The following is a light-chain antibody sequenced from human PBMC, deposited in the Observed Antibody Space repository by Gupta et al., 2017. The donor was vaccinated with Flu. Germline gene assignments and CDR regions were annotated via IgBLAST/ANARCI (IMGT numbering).Light chain of an antibody. J-gene: IGKJ2*01. CDR1: QSVSSDY. Sequence: EIVLTPSPGTLSLSSGERATLSCRASQSVSSDYLAWYQQKPGQAPRLLIYGTSKRATGIPDRFSGSGSGTDFSLTITRLEPEDFAVYYCQQHGSSPRTSFGQGTKLEI. V-gene: IGKV3-20*01. CDR2: GTS. CDR3: QQHGSSPRTS.